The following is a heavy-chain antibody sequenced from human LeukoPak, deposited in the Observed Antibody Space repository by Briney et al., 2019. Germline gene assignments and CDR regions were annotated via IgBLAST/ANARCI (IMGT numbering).Heavy chain of an antibody. CDR2: ISYDGSNK. CDR3: ARGPLHGMDV. V-gene: IGHV3-30-3*01. J-gene: IGHJ6*02. Sequence: GRSLRLSCAASGFTFSSYAMHWVRQAPGKGLEWVAVISYDGSNKYYADSAKGRFTISRDNSKNTLYLQMNSLRAEDTAVYYCARGPLHGMDVWGQGTTVTVSS. CDR1: GFTFSSYA.